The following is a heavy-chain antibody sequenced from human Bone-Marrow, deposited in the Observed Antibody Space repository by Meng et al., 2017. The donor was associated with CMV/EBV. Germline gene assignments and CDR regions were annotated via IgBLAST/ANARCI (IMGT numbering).Heavy chain of an antibody. V-gene: IGHV1-46*01. CDR2: INPSGGST. D-gene: IGHD6-6*01. CDR1: GYTFTSYY. CDR3: ARDFSSSRDFYYYGMDV. J-gene: IGHJ6*02. Sequence: ASVKVSCKASGYTFTSYYMHWVRQAPGQGLEWMGIINPSGGSTSYAQKFQGRVTMTRDTSTSTVYMELSSLRSEDTAVYYCARDFSSSRDFYYYGMDVWGQGTTATVSS.